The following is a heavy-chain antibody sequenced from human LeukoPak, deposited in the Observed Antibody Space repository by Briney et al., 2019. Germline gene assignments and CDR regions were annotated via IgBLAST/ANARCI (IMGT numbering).Heavy chain of an antibody. CDR2: IYHSGST. CDR3: ARKYSSSPSPFDY. D-gene: IGHD6-6*01. V-gene: IGHV4-4*02. CDR1: GGSISSSDW. Sequence: SSETLSLTCAVSGGSISSSDWWSWVRQPPGKGLEWIGEIYHSGSTNYNPSLRSRVTISVDKSKNQFSLKLSSVTAADTAVYYCARKYSSSPSPFDYWGQGTLVTVSS. J-gene: IGHJ4*02.